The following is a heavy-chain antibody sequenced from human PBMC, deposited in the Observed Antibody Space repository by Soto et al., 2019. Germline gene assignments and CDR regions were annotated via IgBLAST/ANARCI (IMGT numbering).Heavy chain of an antibody. Sequence: GSVKVSCKASGYTFTSYDINWVRQATGQGLEWMGWMNPNSGNTGYAQKFQGRVTMTRNTSISTAYMELSSLRSEDTAVYYCARGGAARNYYYGMDVWGQGTTVTVSS. J-gene: IGHJ6*02. D-gene: IGHD6-6*01. CDR1: GYTFTSYD. CDR3: ARGGAARNYYYGMDV. CDR2: MNPNSGNT. V-gene: IGHV1-8*01.